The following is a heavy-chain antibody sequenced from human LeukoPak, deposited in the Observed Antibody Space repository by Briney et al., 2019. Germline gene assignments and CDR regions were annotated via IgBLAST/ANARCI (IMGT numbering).Heavy chain of an antibody. V-gene: IGHV1-69*04. CDR1: GGTFSSYA. D-gene: IGHD5-24*01. CDR3: ATPGGDGYNWTLILFDY. J-gene: IGHJ4*02. Sequence: ASVKVSCKASGGTFSSYAISWVRQAPGQGLEWMGRIIPILGIANYAQKFQGRVTITADKSTSTAYMELSSLRSEDTAVYYCATPGGDGYNWTLILFDYWGQGTLVTVSS. CDR2: IIPILGIA.